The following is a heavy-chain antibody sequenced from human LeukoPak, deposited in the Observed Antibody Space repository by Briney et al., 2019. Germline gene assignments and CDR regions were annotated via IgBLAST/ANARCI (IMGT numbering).Heavy chain of an antibody. J-gene: IGHJ5*02. D-gene: IGHD4-17*01. V-gene: IGHV3-23*01. CDR3: AKDSGYGDYAS. Sequence: GGSLRLSCAAPGFTFSTYAMSWVRQAPGKGLEWVSIISGSGGSTYYADSVKGRFTISRDNSKNTLFLQMNTLRAEDTAVYFCAKDSGYGDYASWGQGTLVTVSS. CDR1: GFTFSTYA. CDR2: ISGSGGST.